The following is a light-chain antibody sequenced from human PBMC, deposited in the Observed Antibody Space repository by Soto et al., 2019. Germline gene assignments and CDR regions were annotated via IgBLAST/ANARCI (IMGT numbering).Light chain of an antibody. Sequence: DIVITHSPLSLPVTPGEPASISCRSSQSLLHSNGYNYLDWYLQKPGQSPQLLIYLGSNRASGVPDRFSGSGSGTDFTLKISRVEAEDVGVYYCMQALQTPPTLGGGTKVDIK. CDR2: LGS. V-gene: IGKV2-28*01. CDR1: QSLLHSNGYNY. J-gene: IGKJ4*01. CDR3: MQALQTPPT.